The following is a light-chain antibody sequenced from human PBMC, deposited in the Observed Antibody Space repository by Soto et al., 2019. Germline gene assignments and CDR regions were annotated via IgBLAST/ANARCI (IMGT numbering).Light chain of an antibody. CDR2: DAS. V-gene: IGKV1-9*01. CDR3: QQRSTWPT. Sequence: DIQLTQSPSFLSASIGDRVTITCRASQGISNYLAWYQQKPGKAPRLLIYDASTLQSGVPSRFSGSRSGTEFTLTISSLQPEDFALYYCQQRSTWPTFGQGTRLEIK. J-gene: IGKJ5*01. CDR1: QGISNY.